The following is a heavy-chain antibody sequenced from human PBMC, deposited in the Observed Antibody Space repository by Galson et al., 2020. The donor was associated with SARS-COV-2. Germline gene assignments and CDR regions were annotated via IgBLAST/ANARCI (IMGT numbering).Heavy chain of an antibody. Sequence: RSLRLSCAASGFTFSSYGMHWVRQAPGKGLEWVAVIWYDGSNKYYADSVKGRFTISRDNSKNTLYLQMNSLRAEDTAVYYCLPTTFGGVTLLRLPFDYWGQGTLVTVSS. CDR1: GFTFSSYG. V-gene: IGHV3-33*01. CDR3: LPTTFGGVTLLRLPFDY. CDR2: IWYDGSNK. D-gene: IGHD3-16*01. J-gene: IGHJ4*02.